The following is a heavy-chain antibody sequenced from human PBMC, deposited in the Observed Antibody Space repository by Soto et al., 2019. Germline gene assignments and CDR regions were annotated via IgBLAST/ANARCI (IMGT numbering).Heavy chain of an antibody. Sequence: ASVKVSCKASGGTFSSYAISWVRQAPGQGLEWMGGIIPIFGTANYAQKFQGRVTITADESTSTAYMELSSLRSEDTAVYYCARSLMRRWLQTTIIDYRGQGTLVTVSS. CDR3: ARSLMRRWLQTTIIDY. CDR2: IIPIFGTA. CDR1: GGTFSSYA. J-gene: IGHJ4*02. V-gene: IGHV1-69*13. D-gene: IGHD5-12*01.